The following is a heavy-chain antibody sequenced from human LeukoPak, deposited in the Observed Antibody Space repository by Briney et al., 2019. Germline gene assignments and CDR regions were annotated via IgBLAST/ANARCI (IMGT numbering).Heavy chain of an antibody. Sequence: GGSLRLSCAASGFTFSSYAMHWVRQAPGKGLEWVAFISYDGSNKYYADSVKGRFTISRDNSKNTVYLEMNSLRAEDTAVYYCARDVQQWSRGHAFDIWGQGTMVTVSS. V-gene: IGHV3-30-3*01. D-gene: IGHD5-18*01. CDR2: ISYDGSNK. CDR3: ARDVQQWSRGHAFDI. CDR1: GFTFSSYA. J-gene: IGHJ3*02.